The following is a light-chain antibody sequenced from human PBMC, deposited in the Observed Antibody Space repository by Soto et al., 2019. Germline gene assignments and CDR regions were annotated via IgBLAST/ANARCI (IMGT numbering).Light chain of an antibody. V-gene: IGKV3-20*01. CDR2: GVS. Sequence: EIVLTQSPGTLSLSPGERATLSCRASQSVSNSHLAWHQQKPGQAPRLLIFGVSRRAAGIPDRFSGSGSGTDFTLTISRLEPEDYAVYYCQQYDKSPLTFGGGTKVDIK. CDR1: QSVSNSH. CDR3: QQYDKSPLT. J-gene: IGKJ4*01.